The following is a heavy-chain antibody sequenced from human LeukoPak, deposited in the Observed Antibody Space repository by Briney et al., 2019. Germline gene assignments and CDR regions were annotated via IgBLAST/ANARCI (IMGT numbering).Heavy chain of an antibody. D-gene: IGHD4-17*01. CDR1: GGSFSGYY. J-gene: IGHJ4*02. V-gene: IGHV4-34*01. CDR2: INQSGST. CDR3: ARTEVTTINYFDY. Sequence: SETLSLTCAVYGGSFSGYYWSWIRQPPGKGLEWIGEINQSGSTNYNPSLKSRVTISVDTSKIQFSLKLSSVTAADTAVYYCARTEVTTINYFDYWGQGTLVTVSS.